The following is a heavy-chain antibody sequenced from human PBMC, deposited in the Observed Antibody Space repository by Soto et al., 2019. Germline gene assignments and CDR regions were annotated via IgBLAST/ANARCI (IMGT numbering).Heavy chain of an antibody. CDR2: INPNSGGT. V-gene: IGHV1-2*02. CDR1: GYTFTGCY. CDR3: ARDPYCTNGVCYDAFDI. J-gene: IGHJ3*02. D-gene: IGHD2-8*01. Sequence: ASLKVSCKASGYTFTGCYMHWVRQAPGQGLEWMGCINPNSGGTNYAQKFQGRVTMTRDTSISTAYMELSRLRSDDTAVYYCARDPYCTNGVCYDAFDIGGQGTMVTVSS.